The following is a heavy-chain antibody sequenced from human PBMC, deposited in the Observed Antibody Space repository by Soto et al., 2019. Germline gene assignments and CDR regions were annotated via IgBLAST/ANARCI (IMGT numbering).Heavy chain of an antibody. CDR3: ARVNSTSSAGMDV. J-gene: IGHJ6*02. CDR1: GFAFSIYE. Sequence: PGGSLRLSCAASGFAFSIYEMHWVRPPTGKGLEWVSGVGIAGDPYYPGSVKGRFTISRDNARNSLYLQMSNLRAGDTAVYYWARVNSTSSAGMDVWGQGTTVTDS. D-gene: IGHD6-6*01. CDR2: VGIAGDP. V-gene: IGHV3-13*05.